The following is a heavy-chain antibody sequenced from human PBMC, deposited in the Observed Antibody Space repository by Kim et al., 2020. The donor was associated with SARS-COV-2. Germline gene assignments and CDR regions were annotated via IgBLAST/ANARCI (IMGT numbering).Heavy chain of an antibody. CDR1: GYTFTSYY. CDR3: ARRLVSAPGSSAILLDY. D-gene: IGHD2-2*01. CDR2: IDPSGGSA. Sequence: ASVKVSCQASGYTFTSYYLHWVRQAPGQGLEWMGIIDPSGGSATYAQKFQGRVTMTRDTSTSTVYMELSSLRSEDTAVYYCARRLVSAPGSSAILLDYWGQGTLVTVSS. V-gene: IGHV1-46*01. J-gene: IGHJ4*02.